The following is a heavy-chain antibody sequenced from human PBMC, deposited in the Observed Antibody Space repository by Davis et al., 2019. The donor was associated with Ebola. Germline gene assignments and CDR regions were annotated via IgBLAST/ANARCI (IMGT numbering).Heavy chain of an antibody. CDR3: AKGGSGWPSDYSYGMGV. V-gene: IGHV3-23*01. Sequence: WGSLRLSCAASGFTFSNYAMTWARQAPGKGLEWVSAVTSSGGGTYYADSVKGRFTISRDNSKNTLYLQMNSLRVEDTAVYYCAKGGSGWPSDYSYGMGVWGKGTTVTVSS. CDR2: VTSSGGGT. CDR1: GFTFSNYA. J-gene: IGHJ6*04. D-gene: IGHD6-19*01.